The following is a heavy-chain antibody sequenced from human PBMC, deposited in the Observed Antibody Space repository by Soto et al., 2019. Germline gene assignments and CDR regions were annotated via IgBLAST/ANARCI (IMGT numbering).Heavy chain of an antibody. J-gene: IGHJ4*02. CDR3: ARPYYDSRGNGLGGY. CDR1: GYSFSSYW. D-gene: IGHD3-22*01. CDR2: IDPSDSYT. Sequence: GESLKISCKGSGYSFSSYWIGWVRQMPGKGLEWMGRIDPSDSYTNYSPSFQGHVTISADKSISTAYLQWSSLKASDTAMYYCARPYYDSRGNGLGGYWGQGTLVTVSS. V-gene: IGHV5-10-1*01.